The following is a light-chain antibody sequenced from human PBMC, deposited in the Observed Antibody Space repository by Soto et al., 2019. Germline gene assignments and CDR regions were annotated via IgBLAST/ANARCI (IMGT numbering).Light chain of an antibody. CDR1: SSDVGSYNY. J-gene: IGLJ3*02. V-gene: IGLV2-8*01. CDR3: NSDAGSNNWV. Sequence: QSALTQPASVSGSPGQSITISCTGTSSDVGSYNYVSWFQQHPGKAPKLMIYEVSKRPSGVPDRFSGSKSGNTASLTVSGLQAEDEADYYCNSDAGSNNWVFGGGTKLTVL. CDR2: EVS.